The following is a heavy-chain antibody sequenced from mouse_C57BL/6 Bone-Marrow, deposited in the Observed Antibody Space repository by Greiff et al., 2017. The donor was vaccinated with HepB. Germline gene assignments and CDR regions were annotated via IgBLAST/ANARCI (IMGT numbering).Heavy chain of an antibody. CDR1: GYTFTSYW. J-gene: IGHJ3*01. CDR3: ARGGRPTAQATFAY. CDR2: IYPGSGST. V-gene: IGHV1-55*01. D-gene: IGHD3-2*02. Sequence: QVHVKQPGAELVKPGASVKMSCKASGYTFTSYWITWVKQRPGQGLEWIGDIYPGSGSTNYNEKFKSKATLTVDTSSSTAYMQLSSLTSEDSAVYYCARGGRPTAQATFAYWGQGTLVTVSA.